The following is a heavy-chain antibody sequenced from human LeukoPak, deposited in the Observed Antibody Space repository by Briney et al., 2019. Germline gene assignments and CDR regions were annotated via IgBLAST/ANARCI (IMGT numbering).Heavy chain of an antibody. Sequence: GGSLRLSCAASGFTFSSYAMSWVRQAPGKGLEWVSAISGSGGSTYYADSVKGRFTISRDNSKNTLYLQMNSLRAEDTAVYYCAKSSIRGYSGYLSYFDYWGQGTLVTVSS. V-gene: IGHV3-23*01. D-gene: IGHD5-12*01. J-gene: IGHJ4*02. CDR3: AKSSIRGYSGYLSYFDY. CDR2: ISGSGGST. CDR1: GFTFSSYA.